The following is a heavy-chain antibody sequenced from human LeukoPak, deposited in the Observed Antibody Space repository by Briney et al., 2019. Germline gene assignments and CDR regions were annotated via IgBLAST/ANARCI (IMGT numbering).Heavy chain of an antibody. CDR1: GFIFSTND. CDR2: ISGRTGAT. CDR3: AKGAYFAFDF. V-gene: IGHV3-23*01. Sequence: PGGSLRLSCAASGFIFSTNDMSWVRQTPGKGLEWVSAISGRTGATYYTDSVRGRFTISRDNSKNTLYLQMHSLRAEDTAIYFCAKGAYFAFDFWGQGTTVIVSS. D-gene: IGHD2-21*01. J-gene: IGHJ3*01.